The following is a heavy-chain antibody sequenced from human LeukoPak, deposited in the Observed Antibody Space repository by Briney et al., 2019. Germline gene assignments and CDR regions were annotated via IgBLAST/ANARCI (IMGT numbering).Heavy chain of an antibody. J-gene: IGHJ3*02. Sequence: GGSLRLSCVASEFTFRNYWMHWVRQAPGKGLAWVSRINSDGSSTSYADSVKGRFTISRDNAKNTLYLQMNSLRAEDTAVYYCARDPRTAFDIWGQGTMVTVSS. CDR3: ARDPRTAFDI. V-gene: IGHV3-74*01. CDR2: INSDGSST. CDR1: EFTFRNYW.